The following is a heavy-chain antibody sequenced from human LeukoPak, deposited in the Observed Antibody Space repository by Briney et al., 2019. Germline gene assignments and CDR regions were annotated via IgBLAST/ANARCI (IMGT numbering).Heavy chain of an antibody. CDR1: GGSISSGGYY. Sequence: PSETLSLTCTVSGGSISSGGYYWSWIRQHPGKGLEWIGYIYYSGSTYYNPSLKSRVTISVDTSKNQFSLKLSSVTAADTAVYYCARHWKDRYGSGSYTFDYWGQGTLVTVSS. V-gene: IGHV4-31*03. CDR2: IYYSGST. CDR3: ARHWKDRYGSGSYTFDY. J-gene: IGHJ4*02. D-gene: IGHD3-10*01.